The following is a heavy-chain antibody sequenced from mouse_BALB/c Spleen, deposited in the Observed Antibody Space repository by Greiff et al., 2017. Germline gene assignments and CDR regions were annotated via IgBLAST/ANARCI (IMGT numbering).Heavy chain of an antibody. CDR3: ARRDGSSLAWNY. D-gene: IGHD1-1*01. Sequence: QVQLKESGAELAKPGASVKMSCKASGYTFTSYWMHWVKQRPGQGLEWIGYINPSTGYTEYNQKFKDKATLTADKSSSTAYMQLSSLTSEDSAVYYCARRDGSSLAWNYWGQGTTLTVSS. CDR2: INPSTGYT. V-gene: IGHV1-7*01. CDR1: GYTFTSYW. J-gene: IGHJ2*01.